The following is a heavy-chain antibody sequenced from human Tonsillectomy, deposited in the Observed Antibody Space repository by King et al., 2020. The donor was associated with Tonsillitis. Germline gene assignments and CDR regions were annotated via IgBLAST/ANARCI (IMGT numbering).Heavy chain of an antibody. V-gene: IGHV5-51*01. CDR3: ARQGGYGGSVYFDS. Sequence: VQLVESGAEVKKPGESLKISCKGSGYTFNNYWIGWGRQMPGKGLEWMWIIYPGDSATTYSPSFQGQVTISAAKSTSTAYLQWNSLKALDTAIYYCARQGGYGGSVYFDSWGQGVLGTVSS. D-gene: IGHD4-23*01. J-gene: IGHJ4*02. CDR2: IYPGDSAT. CDR1: GYTFNNYW.